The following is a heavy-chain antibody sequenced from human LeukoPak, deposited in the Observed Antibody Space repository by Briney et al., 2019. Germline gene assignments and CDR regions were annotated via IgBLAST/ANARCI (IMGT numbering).Heavy chain of an antibody. CDR1: GFTFSSYA. J-gene: IGHJ4*02. V-gene: IGHV3-23*01. D-gene: IGHD3-10*01. CDR3: ANWHNGSGSYDPLWLERGGVY. Sequence: GGSLRLSCAASGFTFSSYAMSWVRQATGKGLEWVSAISGSGGSTYYADSVKGRFTISRDNSKNTLYLQMNSLRAEGTAVYYSANWHNGSGSYDPLWLERGGVYWGQGTLVTVSS. CDR2: ISGSGGST.